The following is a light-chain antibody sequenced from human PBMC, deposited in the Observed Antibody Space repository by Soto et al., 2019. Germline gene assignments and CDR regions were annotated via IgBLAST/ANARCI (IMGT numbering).Light chain of an antibody. V-gene: IGKV1-5*01. J-gene: IGKJ4*01. CDR1: QSFTSW. Sequence: DIQMTQSPSTLSASVGDRVTITCRASQSFTSWLAWYQQKPGKAPKLLIYDASSLESGVPSRFSGSGSGTEFTLTISSLQPDDFATYYCQQYNTWPLTFGGGTKVEIK. CDR2: DAS. CDR3: QQYNTWPLT.